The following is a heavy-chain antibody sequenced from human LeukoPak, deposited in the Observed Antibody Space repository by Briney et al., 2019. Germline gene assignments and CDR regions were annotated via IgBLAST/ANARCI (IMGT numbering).Heavy chain of an antibody. CDR3: ARDPARSGYENWFDP. CDR1: GFTFSDYW. V-gene: IGHV3-74*03. J-gene: IGHJ5*02. D-gene: IGHD5-12*01. Sequence: GGSLRLSCAASGFTFSDYWMHWVRQAPGKGLVWVSRINTHGSSAEYADSVKGRFTISRDNAKNTLYLQMNSLRAEDTAVYYCARDPARSGYENWFDPWGQGTLVTVSS. CDR2: INTHGSSA.